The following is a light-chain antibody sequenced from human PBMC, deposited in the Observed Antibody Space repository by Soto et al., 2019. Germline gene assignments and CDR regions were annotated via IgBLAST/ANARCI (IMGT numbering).Light chain of an antibody. CDR3: QQENSFPLT. J-gene: IGKJ4*01. CDR2: DAS. V-gene: IGKV1-5*01. CDR1: QSISDL. Sequence: DIQMTQSPSTLSSSPGDRVTITCRASQSISDLLAWFQLKPGKAPKLLIYDASSVESGVPSRFSGRGSGTDVTLTSSSLKPEDGTTYYGQQENSFPLTFGGGTKVDIK.